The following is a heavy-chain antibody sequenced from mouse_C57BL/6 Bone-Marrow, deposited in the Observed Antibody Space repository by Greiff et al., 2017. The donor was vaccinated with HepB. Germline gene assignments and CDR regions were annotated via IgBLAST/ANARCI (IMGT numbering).Heavy chain of an antibody. D-gene: IGHD6-1*01. CDR1: GFSLTSYG. CDR2: IWSGGST. CDR3: ARDPQPPWCFEV. V-gene: IGHV2-2*01. J-gene: IGHJ1*03. Sequence: QVQLQQSGPGLVQPSQSLSITCTVSGFSLTSYGVHWVRQSPGKGLEWLGVIWSGGSTDYNAAFISRLSISKDNSKSQVFFKMNSLQADDTAIYYCARDPQPPWCFEVWGTGGTVTVSS.